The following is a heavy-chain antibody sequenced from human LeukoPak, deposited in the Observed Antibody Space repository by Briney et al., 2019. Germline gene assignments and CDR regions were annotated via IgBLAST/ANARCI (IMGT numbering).Heavy chain of an antibody. D-gene: IGHD3-3*01. CDR1: GFTFSSYS. J-gene: IGHJ4*02. Sequence: GGSLRLPCAASGFTFSSYSMNWVRQAPGKGLEWVSSISNSSSYIYYADSVKGRFTISRDNAKNSLYLQMNSLRAEDTAVCYCAREGYDFCSGYYSKVNFDYWGQGTLVTVSS. CDR2: ISNSSSYI. V-gene: IGHV3-21*01. CDR3: AREGYDFCSGYYSKVNFDY.